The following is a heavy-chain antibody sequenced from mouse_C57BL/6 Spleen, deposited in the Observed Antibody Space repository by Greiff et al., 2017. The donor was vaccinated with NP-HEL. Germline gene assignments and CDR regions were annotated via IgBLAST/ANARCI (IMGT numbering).Heavy chain of an antibody. CDR3: ASAYYGNPTLGY. CDR2: IYPGDGDT. Sequence: QVQLQQSGPELVKPGASVKISCKASGYAFSSSWMNWVKQRPGKGLEWIGRIYPGDGDTNYNGKFKGKATLTADKSSSTAYMQLSSLTSEDSAVYFCASAYYGNPTLGYWGQGTTLTVSS. J-gene: IGHJ2*01. D-gene: IGHD2-10*01. CDR1: GYAFSSSW. V-gene: IGHV1-82*01.